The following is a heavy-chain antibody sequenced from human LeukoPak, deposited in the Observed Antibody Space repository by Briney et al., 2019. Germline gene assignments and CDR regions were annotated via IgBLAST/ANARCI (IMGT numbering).Heavy chain of an antibody. CDR2: ISYDGSDK. V-gene: IGHV3-30*18. CDR1: GFTFSSYG. Sequence: GGSLRLSCAASGFTFSSYGMHWVRQAPGKGLEWVAVISYDGSDKYNTDSVKGRFTISRDNSKNKFYLQMNSLRAEDTAVYYCAKDRRDTAMAPYYYYYMDVWGKGTTVTVSS. CDR3: AKDRRDTAMAPYYYYYMDV. J-gene: IGHJ6*03. D-gene: IGHD5-18*01.